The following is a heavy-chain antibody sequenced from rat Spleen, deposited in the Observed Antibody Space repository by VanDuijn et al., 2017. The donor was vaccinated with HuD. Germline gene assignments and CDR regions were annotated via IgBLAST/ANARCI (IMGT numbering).Heavy chain of an antibody. CDR3: IRHWEGVMDA. Sequence: EVQLVESGGGLVQPGRSLKLSCAASGFTFSDYYMAWVRQAPKKGLEWVATISSGGGATYYPDSVKGRFSISRDNAKNTLYLQMDSLRSEDTATYYRIRHWEGVMDAWGQGASVTVSS. V-gene: IGHV5-17*01. CDR1: GFTFSDYY. D-gene: IGHD5-1*01. J-gene: IGHJ4*01. CDR2: ISSGGGAT.